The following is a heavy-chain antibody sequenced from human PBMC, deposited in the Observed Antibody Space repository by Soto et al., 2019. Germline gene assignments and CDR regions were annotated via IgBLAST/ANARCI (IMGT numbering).Heavy chain of an antibody. J-gene: IGHJ6*02. Sequence: QVQLQESGPGLVKPSQTLSLTCTVSGGSISSGGYYWSWIRQHPGKGLEWIGYIYYSGSTYYNPSLKSRVTISVDTSKNQFSLKLSSVTAADTAVYYCARVSECSSTSCYHCGMDVWGQGTTVTVSS. D-gene: IGHD2-2*01. V-gene: IGHV4-31*03. CDR2: IYYSGST. CDR3: ARVSECSSTSCYHCGMDV. CDR1: GGSISSGGYY.